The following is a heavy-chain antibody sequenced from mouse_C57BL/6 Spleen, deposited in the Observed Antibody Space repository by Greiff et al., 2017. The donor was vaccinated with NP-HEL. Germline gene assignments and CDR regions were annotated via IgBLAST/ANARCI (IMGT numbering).Heavy chain of an antibody. J-gene: IGHJ3*01. CDR2: IDPSDSYT. CDR1: GYTFTSYW. D-gene: IGHD2-5*01. CDR3: ARKDYSNYTKAWFAY. V-gene: IGHV1-50*01. Sequence: VQLQQPGAELVKPGASVKLSCKASGYTFTSYWMPWVKQRPGQGLEWIGEIDPSDSYTNYNQKFKGKATLTVDTSSSTAYMQLSSLTSEDSAVYYCARKDYSNYTKAWFAYWGQGTLVTVSA.